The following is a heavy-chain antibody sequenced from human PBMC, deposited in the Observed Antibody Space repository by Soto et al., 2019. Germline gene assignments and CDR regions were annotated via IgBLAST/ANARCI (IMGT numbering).Heavy chain of an antibody. D-gene: IGHD1-7*01. Sequence: GASVKVSCKASGGTFSSYAISWVRQAPGQGLEWMGGIIPIFGTANYAQKFQGRVTITADESTSTAYMELSSLRSEDTAVYYCARGKYNWNYSPTFRYYYGMDVWGQGTTVTVSS. CDR1: GGTFSSYA. V-gene: IGHV1-69*13. CDR3: ARGKYNWNYSPTFRYYYGMDV. J-gene: IGHJ6*02. CDR2: IIPIFGTA.